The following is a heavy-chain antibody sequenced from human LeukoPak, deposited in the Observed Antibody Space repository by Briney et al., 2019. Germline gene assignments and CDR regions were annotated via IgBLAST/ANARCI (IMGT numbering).Heavy chain of an antibody. D-gene: IGHD5-18*01. CDR2: ISSSGST. V-gene: IGHV4-61*02. CDR1: GDSISSGDYY. Sequence: SETLSLTCTVSGDSISSGDYYWSWIRQPAGKGLEWIGRISSSGSTNYNPSLKSRVTISVDTSKNQFSLKLSSVTAADTAVYDCARTTEGGYSYGYFYYYYMDVWGKGTTVTISS. CDR3: ARTTEGGYSYGYFYYYYMDV. J-gene: IGHJ6*03.